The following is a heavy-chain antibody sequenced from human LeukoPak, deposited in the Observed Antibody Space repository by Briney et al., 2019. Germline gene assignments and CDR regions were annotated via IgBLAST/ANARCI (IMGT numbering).Heavy chain of an antibody. V-gene: IGHV4-31*03. CDR1: GGSISSGVYY. Sequence: PSQTLSLTCTVSGGSISSGVYYWSWIRQHPGKGLEWIGYIYYSGSTYYNPSLKSRVTISVDTSKNQFSLKLSSVTAADTAVYYCAREGYYGSGINYYYYMDVWGKGTTVTVSS. CDR3: AREGYYGSGINYYYYMDV. CDR2: IYYSGST. J-gene: IGHJ6*03. D-gene: IGHD3-10*01.